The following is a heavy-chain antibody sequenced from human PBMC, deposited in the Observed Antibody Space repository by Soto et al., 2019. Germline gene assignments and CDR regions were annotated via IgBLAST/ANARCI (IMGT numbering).Heavy chain of an antibody. CDR3: ESSRYFYWSGVFDY. Sequence: EVQLVESGGGLVHPGGSLRLSCAASGFTVSSNYMSWVRQAPGKGLEWVSVIYSGGSTYYSDSVKGRFTISRDNSKNTLYLQMHSLRAEDTAVYYCESSRYFYWSGVFDYWGQGTLVSVSS. J-gene: IGHJ4*02. V-gene: IGHV3-66*01. D-gene: IGHD3-9*01. CDR2: IYSGGST. CDR1: GFTVSSNY.